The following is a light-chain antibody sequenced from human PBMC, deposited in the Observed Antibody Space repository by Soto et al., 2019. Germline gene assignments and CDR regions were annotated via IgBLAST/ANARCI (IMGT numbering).Light chain of an antibody. Sequence: DIQLTQSPSFLSATVGDRVTITCRASQGISSYLAWYQQKPGKAPKLLIYAASTLQSGVPSRFSGSGSGTEFTLTISSLQPEDFATYYCQQVNSYPWTFGHGTKVEIK. J-gene: IGKJ1*01. CDR1: QGISSY. CDR2: AAS. V-gene: IGKV1-9*01. CDR3: QQVNSYPWT.